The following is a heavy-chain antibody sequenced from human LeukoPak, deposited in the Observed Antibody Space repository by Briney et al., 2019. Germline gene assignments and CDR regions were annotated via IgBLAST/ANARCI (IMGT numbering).Heavy chain of an antibody. V-gene: IGHV1-24*01. J-gene: IGHJ4*02. CDR1: GYTLTELS. CDR2: FDPEDGET. D-gene: IGHD2-2*01. Sequence: ASVKVSCKVSGYTLTELSMHWVRQAPGKGLEWMGGFDPEDGETIYAQKFQGRVTMTEDTSTDTAYMELCSLRSEDTAVYYCATSPGFVVVPATTGALSYWGQGTLVTVSS. CDR3: ATSPGFVVVPATTGALSY.